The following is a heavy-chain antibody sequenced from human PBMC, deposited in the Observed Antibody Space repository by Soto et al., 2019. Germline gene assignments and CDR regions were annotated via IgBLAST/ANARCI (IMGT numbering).Heavy chain of an antibody. CDR3: VRGGTSSGRFSDY. D-gene: IGHD2-15*01. J-gene: IGHJ4*02. CDR1: GYTFTSYW. Sequence: GESLKISCNGSGYTFTSYWIGWVRQMPGEGLEWMGVIYPSDSDIRYSPSFQGKVTISADKSITTAYLQWSSLKAADTAMYYCVRGGTSSGRFSDYWGQGTLVTVSS. CDR2: IYPSDSDI. V-gene: IGHV5-51*01.